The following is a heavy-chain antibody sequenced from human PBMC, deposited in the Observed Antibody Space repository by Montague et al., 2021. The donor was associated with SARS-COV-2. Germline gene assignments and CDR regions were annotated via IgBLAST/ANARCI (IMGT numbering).Heavy chain of an antibody. J-gene: IGHJ5*02. CDR1: GGSISSGGYY. Sequence: TLSLTCTVSGGSISSGGYYWSWIRQPPGKVLEWIGCIYYSGSTYYNPSLKSQVTISVDTSKNQFSLKLSSVTAADTAVYYCARNPRPAAMWGWFDPWGQGTLVTVSS. CDR3: ARNPRPAAMWGWFDP. CDR2: IYYSGST. V-gene: IGHV4-31*01. D-gene: IGHD2-2*01.